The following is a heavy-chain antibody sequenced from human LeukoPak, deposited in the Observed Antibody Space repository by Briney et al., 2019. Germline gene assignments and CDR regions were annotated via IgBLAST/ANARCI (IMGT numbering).Heavy chain of an antibody. CDR3: ARGLSGYSSSLGY. CDR2: INSDGSST. J-gene: IGHJ4*02. V-gene: IGHV3-74*01. D-gene: IGHD6-6*01. CDR1: GFILSSYW. Sequence: GGSLRLSCGASGFILSSYWMSWIRQAPGKGLVWVSRINSDGSSTSYADSVKGRFTISRDNAKNTLYLQMNSLRAEDTAVYYCARGLSGYSSSLGYWGQGTLVTVSS.